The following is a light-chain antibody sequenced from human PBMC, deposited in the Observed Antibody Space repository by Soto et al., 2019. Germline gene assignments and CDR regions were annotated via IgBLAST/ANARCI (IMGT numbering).Light chain of an antibody. CDR2: GAS. J-gene: IGKJ2*01. V-gene: IGKV3-15*01. Sequence: EIVMTQSPATLSVSPGERASLSCRASQSIGVDLVRYQQKPGQAPRLLVYGASTRATGVPARFSGSGSGTEFTLTISSLQSEDFAVYYCQQYDNWPPAYTFGQGTKLEIK. CDR3: QQYDNWPPAYT. CDR1: QSIGVD.